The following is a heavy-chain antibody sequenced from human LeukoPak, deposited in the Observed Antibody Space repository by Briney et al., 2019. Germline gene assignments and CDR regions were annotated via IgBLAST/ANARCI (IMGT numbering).Heavy chain of an antibody. D-gene: IGHD5-12*01. CDR2: ISSSSTTV. CDR1: GFTFSSYS. Sequence: GGSLRLSCAASGFTFSSYSMNWVRQAPGKGLEWVSYISSSSTTVYYADSVEGRFTISRDNAENSLYLQMNSLRPEDTAVYYCARDGAVATAAYYYGMDVWGQGTTVTVSS. CDR3: ARDGAVATAAYYYGMDV. J-gene: IGHJ6*02. V-gene: IGHV3-48*04.